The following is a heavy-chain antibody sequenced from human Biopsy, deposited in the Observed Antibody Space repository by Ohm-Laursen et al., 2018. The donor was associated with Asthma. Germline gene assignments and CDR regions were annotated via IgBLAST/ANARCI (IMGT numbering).Heavy chain of an antibody. J-gene: IGHJ4*02. CDR3: AKDKRYSGSYFDY. Sequence: SLRLSCTASGFTFDDYAMHWVRQAPGKGLEWVSGISWNSGSIGYADSVKGRFTISRDNAKNSLYLQMNSLRAEDTAVYYCAKDKRYSGSYFDYWGQGTLVTVSA. CDR2: ISWNSGSI. V-gene: IGHV3-9*01. CDR1: GFTFDDYA. D-gene: IGHD1-26*01.